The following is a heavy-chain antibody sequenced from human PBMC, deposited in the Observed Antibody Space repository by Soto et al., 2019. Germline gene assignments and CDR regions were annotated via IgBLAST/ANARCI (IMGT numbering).Heavy chain of an antibody. Sequence: QVQLVESGGGVVQPGRSLRLSCAASGFTFSTYGMHWVRQAPGKGLEWVALIWFDGSDKYYTESVKGRFTISRDNSRSTVYLQMISLRGEDTGVYYCARLYCSAASCYSVGAFDIRGQGTMVTVTS. CDR1: GFTFSTYG. CDR2: IWFDGSDK. D-gene: IGHD2-15*01. CDR3: ARLYCSAASCYSVGAFDI. J-gene: IGHJ3*02. V-gene: IGHV3-33*01.